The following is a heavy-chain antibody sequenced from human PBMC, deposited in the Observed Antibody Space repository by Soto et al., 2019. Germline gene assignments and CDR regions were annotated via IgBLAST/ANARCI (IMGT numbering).Heavy chain of an antibody. Sequence: EVQLLESGGGLVQPGGSLRLSCAASGFTFSNYWMSWVRQSPGKGLEWVANIKQDGSEKYYVGSVKGRFTISRDNAKNSLYLQMNSLRDEDTALYYCARDSLARSDYWGQGTLVTVSS. D-gene: IGHD6-6*01. J-gene: IGHJ4*02. CDR3: ARDSLARSDY. CDR2: IKQDGSEK. V-gene: IGHV3-7*01. CDR1: GFTFSNYW.